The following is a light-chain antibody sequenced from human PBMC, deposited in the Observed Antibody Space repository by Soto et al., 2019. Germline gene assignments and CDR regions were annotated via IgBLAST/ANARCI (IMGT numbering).Light chain of an antibody. CDR3: SSYTSSSTYV. V-gene: IGLV2-14*02. Sequence: SVLTQPASVSGSPGQSITISCTGTSSDVGSYNLVSWYQQHPGKAPKLMIYEGSKRPSGVSNRFSGSKSGDTASLTISGLQAEDEADYYCSSYTSSSTYVFGTGTKVTVL. J-gene: IGLJ1*01. CDR2: EGS. CDR1: SSDVGSYNL.